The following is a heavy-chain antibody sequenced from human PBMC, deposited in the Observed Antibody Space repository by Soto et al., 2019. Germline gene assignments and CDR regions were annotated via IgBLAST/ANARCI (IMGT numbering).Heavy chain of an antibody. CDR2: INPNSGGT. CDR1: GYTFTGYY. D-gene: IGHD3-10*01. CDR3: ASGVSGSYYNYYYYGMDV. V-gene: IGHV1-2*04. Sequence: ASVKVSCKASGYTFTGYYMHWVRQAPGQGLEWMGWINPNSGGTNYAQKFQGWVTMTRDTSISTAYMELSRLRSDDTAVYYCASGVSGSYYNYYYYGMDVWGQGTTVTVSS. J-gene: IGHJ6*02.